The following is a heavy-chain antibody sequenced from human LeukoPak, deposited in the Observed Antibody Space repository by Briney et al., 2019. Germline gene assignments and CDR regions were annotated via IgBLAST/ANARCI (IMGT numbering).Heavy chain of an antibody. V-gene: IGHV1-2*06. J-gene: IGHJ4*02. D-gene: IGHD5-18*01. Sequence: ASVKVSCKASGYTFTGYYMHWVRQAPGQGLEWMGRINPNSGGTKYAQKFQGRVTITRDPSISTAYMELSRLRSDDTAVYYCARVGYSYGYVMNFDYWGQGTLVTVSS. CDR3: ARVGYSYGYVMNFDY. CDR1: GYTFTGYY. CDR2: INPNSGGT.